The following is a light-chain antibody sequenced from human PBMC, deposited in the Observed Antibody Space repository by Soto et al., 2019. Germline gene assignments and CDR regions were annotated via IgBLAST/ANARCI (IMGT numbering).Light chain of an antibody. J-gene: IGLJ1*01. CDR1: SSDIGDSNY. CDR3: SSFRSSSTSYV. CDR2: DVS. Sequence: QSVLTQPASVSGSPGQSITISCTGTSSDIGDSNYVSWYQQHPGKAPKLVIYDVSNRPSGVSNRFSGSKSANTASPTISGLQAEDEADYYCSSFRSSSTSYVLGTGTKVTVL. V-gene: IGLV2-14*03.